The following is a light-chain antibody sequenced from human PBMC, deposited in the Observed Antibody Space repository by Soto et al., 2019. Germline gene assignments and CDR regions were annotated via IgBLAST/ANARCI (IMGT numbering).Light chain of an antibody. CDR1: ESIARH. V-gene: IGKV1-39*01. J-gene: IGKJ5*01. CDR2: AAS. Sequence: DIQMTQSPSSLSASVGDRVTITCRASESIARHLNWCQQKPGKAPKLLIYAASSLHNGVPSRFRGGGSGTDFTLTISNLQPEDVATYYCQQTYSTLSITFGQGTRLEIK. CDR3: QQTYSTLSIT.